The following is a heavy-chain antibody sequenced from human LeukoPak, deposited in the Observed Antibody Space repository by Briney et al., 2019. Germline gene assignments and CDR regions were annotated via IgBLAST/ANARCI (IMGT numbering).Heavy chain of an antibody. D-gene: IGHD2-15*01. V-gene: IGHV4-34*01. CDR3: ARGGGYCSGGSCYLTPTSFDY. CDR2: IYHSGST. J-gene: IGHJ4*02. CDR1: GGSFSGYY. Sequence: SETLSLTCAVYGGSFSGYYWSWIRQPPGKGLEWIGYIYHSGSTYYNPSLKSRVTISVDRSKNQFSLKLSSVTAADTAVYYCARGGGYCSGGSCYLTPTSFDYWGQGTLVTVSS.